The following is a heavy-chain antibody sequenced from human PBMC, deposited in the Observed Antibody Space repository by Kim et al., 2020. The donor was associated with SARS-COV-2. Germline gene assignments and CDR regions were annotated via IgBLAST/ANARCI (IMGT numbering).Heavy chain of an antibody. Sequence: SEKYYVDSVKGRITISRDNAKNSLYLQMNSLRAEDTAVYYCASSTYYFDYWGQGTLVTVSS. CDR3: ASSTYYFDY. CDR2: SEK. J-gene: IGHJ4*02. V-gene: IGHV3-7*01.